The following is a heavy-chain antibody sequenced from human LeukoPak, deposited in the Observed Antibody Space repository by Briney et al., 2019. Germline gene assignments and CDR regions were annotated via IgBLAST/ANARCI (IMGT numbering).Heavy chain of an antibody. CDR1: GFTLSSYW. J-gene: IGHJ4*02. Sequence: PGGSLRLSCVTSGFTLSSYWMSWVRQAPGKGLEGVANIKQDGSETYYADSVKGRFTISRDNAKNSLNLQMDSLRPEDTAIYYCVRDIIVVTVAIYFDNWGQGTLVTVSS. D-gene: IGHD2-2*02. CDR2: IKQDGSET. V-gene: IGHV3-7*01. CDR3: VRDIIVVTVAIYFDN.